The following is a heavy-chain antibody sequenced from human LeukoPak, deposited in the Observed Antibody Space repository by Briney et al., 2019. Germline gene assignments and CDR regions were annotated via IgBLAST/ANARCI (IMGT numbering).Heavy chain of an antibody. J-gene: IGHJ4*02. CDR2: IYTSGST. D-gene: IGHD2-2*01. V-gene: IGHV4-61*02. CDR1: GGSISSGGSY. Sequence: SETLSLTCTVSGGSISSGGSYWSWIRQPAGKGLEWIGRIYTSGSTNYNPSLKRRVTISVDTSKNQFSLKLSSVTAADTAVYYCARDQGFCSSSSCWFDYWGQGTLVTVSS. CDR3: ARDQGFCSSSSCWFDY.